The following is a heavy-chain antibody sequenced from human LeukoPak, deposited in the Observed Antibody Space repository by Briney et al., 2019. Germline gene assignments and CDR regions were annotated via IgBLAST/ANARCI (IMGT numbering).Heavy chain of an antibody. Sequence: GEALKISCKGSGYSFTSYLISWVRQMPGKGLEWMGRIDPSDSYTNYSPSFQGHVTISADKSISTAYMQWSSLKASDTAMYYCARHGTAAMGDYWGQGTLVTVSS. CDR3: ARHGTAAMGDY. CDR1: GYSFTSYL. J-gene: IGHJ4*02. D-gene: IGHD2-2*01. V-gene: IGHV5-10-1*01. CDR2: IDPSDSYT.